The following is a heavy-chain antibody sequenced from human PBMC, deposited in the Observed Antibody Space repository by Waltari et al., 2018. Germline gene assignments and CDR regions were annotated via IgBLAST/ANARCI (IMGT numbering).Heavy chain of an antibody. CDR2: IIPILGIA. D-gene: IGHD3-9*01. V-gene: IGHV1-69*02. Sequence: QVQLVQSGAEVKKPGSSVKVSCKASGGTFSSYTISWVRQAPGQGLEWMGRIIPILGIANYAQKFQGRVTITADKSTSTAYMELSSLRSEDTAVYYCARGGYDILTGYSPLAYFDYWGQGTLVTVSS. CDR3: ARGGYDILTGYSPLAYFDY. J-gene: IGHJ4*02. CDR1: GGTFSSYT.